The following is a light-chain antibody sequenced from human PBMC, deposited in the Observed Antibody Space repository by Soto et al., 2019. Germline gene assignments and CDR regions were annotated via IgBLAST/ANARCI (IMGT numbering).Light chain of an antibody. CDR1: QSVSIW. Sequence: DIPMTQAPFTLSASEGDRVTISCRASQSVSIWLAWYQQKPGSAPKLLIYKWSSLESGVPSRVTGSGSGTEFTLTISRLQPADFATYYCQQINTPPWTSGQGTTVDIK. CDR2: KWS. V-gene: IGKV1-5*03. CDR3: QQINTPPWT. J-gene: IGKJ1*01.